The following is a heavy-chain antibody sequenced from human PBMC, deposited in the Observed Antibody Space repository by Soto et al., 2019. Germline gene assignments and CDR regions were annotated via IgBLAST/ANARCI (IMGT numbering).Heavy chain of an antibody. CDR2: IYYSGST. J-gene: IGHJ5*02. Sequence: PSETLSLTCTISGGSIRSYYWSWIRHPPGKGLEWIGYIYYSGSTNYNPSLKSRVTISVDTSKNQFSLKLSSVTAADTAVYYCARSSIAARQWPFDPRGQGTLVTVSS. V-gene: IGHV4-59*08. D-gene: IGHD6-6*01. CDR3: ARSSIAARQWPFDP. CDR1: GGSIRSYY.